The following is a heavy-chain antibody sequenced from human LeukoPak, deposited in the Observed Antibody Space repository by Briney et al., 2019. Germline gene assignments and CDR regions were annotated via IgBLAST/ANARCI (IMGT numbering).Heavy chain of an antibody. D-gene: IGHD6-19*01. CDR1: GFTVSCNY. V-gene: IGHV3-66*01. CDR3: AKGGGSGWVDY. J-gene: IGHJ4*02. CDR2: IYSGGST. Sequence: GGSLRLAFSVSGFTVSCNYMSWVRQAPGKGLEWVSVIYSGGSTYSADSVKGRFTISRDDSKNTLYLQMNSLRAEDTAVYYCAKGGGSGWVDYWGQGTLVTVSS.